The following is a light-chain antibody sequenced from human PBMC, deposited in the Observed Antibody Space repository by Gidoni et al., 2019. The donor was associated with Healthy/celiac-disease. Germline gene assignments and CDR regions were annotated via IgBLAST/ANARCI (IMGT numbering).Light chain of an antibody. J-gene: IGKJ4*01. Sequence: DIHMTQSLSSLSASVGDRVTITFRASQSISSYLNWYQQKPGKAPKLLMYAASSLQSGVPSRFSGSGSGTDFTLTISSLQPEDFATYYCQQSYSTPLTFGGGTKVEIK. CDR1: QSISSY. V-gene: IGKV1-39*01. CDR3: QQSYSTPLT. CDR2: AAS.